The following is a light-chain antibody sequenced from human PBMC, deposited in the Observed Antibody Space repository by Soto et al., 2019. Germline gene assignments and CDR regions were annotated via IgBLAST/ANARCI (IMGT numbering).Light chain of an antibody. CDR3: AAWDDSLNGRSV. CDR2: SNN. Sequence: QSVLTQPPSASGTPGQRVTISCSGSSSNIGSNTVNWYQQLPGTAPKLLIYSNNQRPSGVPDRFSGSKSGTSASLAISGLQSEDEADYYCAAWDDSLNGRSVFGNGTKLTVL. V-gene: IGLV1-44*01. J-gene: IGLJ1*01. CDR1: SSNIGSNT.